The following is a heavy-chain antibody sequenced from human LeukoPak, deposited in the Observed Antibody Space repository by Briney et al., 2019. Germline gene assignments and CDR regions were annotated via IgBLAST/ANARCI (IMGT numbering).Heavy chain of an antibody. CDR1: DGSISSRTYY. V-gene: IGHV4-39*01. J-gene: IGHJ6*02. CDR2: IYYTGST. Sequence: SETLSLTCTVSDGSISSRTYYWGWVRQPPGKGLEWIGNIYYTGSTYYNPSLKSRVTISVDTSKNQFSLKLSSATAADTAVYYCARLSVPLGGMYAWGQGTTVTVSS. D-gene: IGHD3-16*01. CDR3: ARLSVPLGGMYA.